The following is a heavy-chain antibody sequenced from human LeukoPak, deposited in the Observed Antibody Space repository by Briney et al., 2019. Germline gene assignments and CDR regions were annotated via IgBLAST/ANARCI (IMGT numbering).Heavy chain of an antibody. V-gene: IGHV3-11*01. Sequence: GGTLRLSCAASGFIFSDYYMSWIREAPGKGLEWLSYIDLSGNVKYYVDSVKGRFTISRDNSKNTLYLQMNSLRVEDTAVYFCARGPGAFPYFFDSWGQGTLVTVSS. D-gene: IGHD4/OR15-4a*01. CDR2: IDLSGNVK. CDR1: GFIFSDYY. J-gene: IGHJ4*02. CDR3: ARGPGAFPYFFDS.